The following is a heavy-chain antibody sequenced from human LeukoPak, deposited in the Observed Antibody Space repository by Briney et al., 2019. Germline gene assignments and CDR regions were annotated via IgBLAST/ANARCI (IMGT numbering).Heavy chain of an antibody. D-gene: IGHD6-6*01. J-gene: IGHJ4*02. Sequence: GGSLRLSCAASGFTFSSYAMSWVRQAPGKGLEYVSAISSNGGSTYYANSVKGRFTISRDNSKNTLYLQMGSLRAEDMAVYYCARGTSTSTYSSSDYWGQGTLVTVSS. CDR3: ARGTSTSTYSSSDY. V-gene: IGHV3-64*01. CDR1: GFTFSSYA. CDR2: ISSNGGST.